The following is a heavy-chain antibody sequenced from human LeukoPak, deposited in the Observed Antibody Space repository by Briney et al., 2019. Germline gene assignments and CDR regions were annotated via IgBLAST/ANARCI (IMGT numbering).Heavy chain of an antibody. V-gene: IGHV4-39*07. D-gene: IGHD3-3*01. CDR2: IYYSGST. CDR3: VSGRWSGYYFDT. Sequence: SETLSLTCTVSGGSISSSSYYWGWIRQPPGKGLEWIGSIYYSGSTYYNPSLKSRATMSVDTSKKQFSLRLISVTAADTAVYYCVSGRWSGYYFDTWGQGTRVTVSS. CDR1: GGSISSSSYY. J-gene: IGHJ4*02.